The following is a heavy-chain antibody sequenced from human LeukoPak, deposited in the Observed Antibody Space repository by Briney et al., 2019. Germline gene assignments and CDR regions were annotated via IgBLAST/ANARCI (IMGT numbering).Heavy chain of an antibody. CDR2: ISYLGST. CDR1: GGSISNYF. V-gene: IGHV4-59*01. CDR3: ASSGGDFSN. J-gene: IGHJ4*02. D-gene: IGHD2-21*02. Sequence: SETLSLTCNVSGGSISNYFWSWIRQPPGRGLEWIGYISYLGSTNYNPSLKGRVTFSVDTSKNQISLKLSSVTAADTAVYYCASSGGDFSNWGQGTLVTVSS.